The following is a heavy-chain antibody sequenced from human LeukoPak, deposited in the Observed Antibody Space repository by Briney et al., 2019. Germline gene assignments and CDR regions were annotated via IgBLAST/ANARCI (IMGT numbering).Heavy chain of an antibody. V-gene: IGHV3-15*01. CDR3: TTDLGITLIRGVIVS. D-gene: IGHD3-10*01. CDR1: GFTLSSAW. J-gene: IGHJ4*02. CDR2: IKSRSDGETA. Sequence: GGSLRLSCVASGFTLSSAWMSGVRQAPGKGLEWVGRIKSRSDGETADFAAPVKGRFTISRDDSKTTLYLQMHSLNTEDTAVYYCTTDLGITLIRGVIVSWGQGTLVTVSS.